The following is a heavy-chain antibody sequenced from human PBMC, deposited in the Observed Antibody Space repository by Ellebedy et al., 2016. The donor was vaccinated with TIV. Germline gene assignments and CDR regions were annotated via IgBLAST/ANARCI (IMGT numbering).Heavy chain of an antibody. CDR2: INPGSGNT. V-gene: IGHV1-3*01. CDR3: ARDDSGCFDY. CDR1: GYSFTTYA. J-gene: IGHJ4*02. Sequence: AASVKVSCKASGYSFTTYAMHWVRQAPGQRLEWMGWINPGSGNTKYSQTFQGRLTITSDTSASTVYMELSSLRSEDTAMYYCARDDSGCFDYWGQGTLVTVSS. D-gene: IGHD1-26*01.